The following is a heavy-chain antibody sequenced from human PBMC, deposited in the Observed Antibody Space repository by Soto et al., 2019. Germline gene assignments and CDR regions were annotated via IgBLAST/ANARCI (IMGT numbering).Heavy chain of an antibody. J-gene: IGHJ4*02. D-gene: IGHD3-9*01. CDR1: GYTFTSYY. V-gene: IGHV1-46*01. CDR3: ARGHGLGDY. Sequence: QVQLVQSGAEVKKPGASVKLSCKASGYTFTSYYIHWVRQAPGQGLEWIGIINPNGGSTNYAHNFKGRLTVTRDTSTATVYMELGALTSEDTAVYYCARGHGLGDYWGQGTLVTVSS. CDR2: INPNGGST.